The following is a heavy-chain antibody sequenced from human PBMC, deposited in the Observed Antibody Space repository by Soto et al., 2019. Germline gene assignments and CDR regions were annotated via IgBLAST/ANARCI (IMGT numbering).Heavy chain of an antibody. CDR3: ARIPGQPTCGCDCYLFDY. Sequence: SGPTLVNPTQTLTLTCTFSGFSLSTSGMRVSWIRQPPGKALEWLARIDWDDDKFYSTSLKTSLTISKDTSKNQVVLTMTNMGPMDTATYFCARIPGQPTCGCDCYLFDYWGQGTLVTVSS. CDR2: IDWDDDK. D-gene: IGHD2-21*02. V-gene: IGHV2-70*04. J-gene: IGHJ4*01. CDR1: GFSLSTSGMR.